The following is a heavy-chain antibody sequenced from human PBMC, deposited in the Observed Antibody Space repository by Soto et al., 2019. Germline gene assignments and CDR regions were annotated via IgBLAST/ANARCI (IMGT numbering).Heavy chain of an antibody. CDR3: ARDIWRKRVQSRWFDT. J-gene: IGHJ5*02. CDR1: GYTFTSYY. D-gene: IGHD3-16*01. V-gene: IGHV1-46*01. Sequence: ASVKVSCKASGYTFTSYYMHWVRQAPGQGLEWMGIINPSGGSTSYAQKFQGRVTMTRDTSTSTVYMELSSLRSEDTAVYYCARDIWRKRVQSRWFDTRGQATLVTVSS. CDR2: INPSGGST.